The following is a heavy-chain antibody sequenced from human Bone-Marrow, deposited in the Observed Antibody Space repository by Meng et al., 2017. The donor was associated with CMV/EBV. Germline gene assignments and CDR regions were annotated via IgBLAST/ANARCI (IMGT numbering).Heavy chain of an antibody. D-gene: IGHD2-8*01. Sequence: SETLSLTCTVSGGSLSRSDYYWGWIRQPPGKGLEWIGSIYYSGSTYSNPSLKSRVAISVDTSKNQFSLKLSSVTAADTAVYYCARVGYCTNGLCLYPSFFDYWGQGTLVTVSS. CDR3: ARVGYCTNGLCLYPSFFDY. V-gene: IGHV4-39*07. CDR1: GGSLSRSDYY. J-gene: IGHJ4*02. CDR2: IYYSGST.